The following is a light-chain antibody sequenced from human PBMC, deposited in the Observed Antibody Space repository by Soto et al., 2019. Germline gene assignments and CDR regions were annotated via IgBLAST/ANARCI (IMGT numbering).Light chain of an antibody. CDR1: ESVSSD. CDR2: GAS. CDR3: QQYNNWPRT. V-gene: IGKV3-15*01. J-gene: IGKJ1*01. Sequence: EIVMTQSPVTLSVSPGEGATLSCRASESVSSDLAWYQQKPGQAPRLLIYGASTRAAGIPARFSGSGSGTKFTLIISSLQSEDFALYYCQQYNNWPRTFGQGTKVEMK.